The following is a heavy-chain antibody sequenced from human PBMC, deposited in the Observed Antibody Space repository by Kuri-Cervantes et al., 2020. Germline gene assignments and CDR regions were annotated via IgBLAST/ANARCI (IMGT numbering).Heavy chain of an antibody. Sequence: GGSLRLSCAASGFTFSSYEMNWVRQAPGKGLEWVSHISSSGSTIFYADSVKGRFTISRDNSKNTLFLQMNSLRAEDTAVYYCARGQQLGYYYGMDVWGQGTTVTVSS. CDR1: GFTFSSYE. J-gene: IGHJ6*02. V-gene: IGHV3-48*03. D-gene: IGHD6-13*01. CDR2: ISSSGSTI. CDR3: ARGQQLGYYYGMDV.